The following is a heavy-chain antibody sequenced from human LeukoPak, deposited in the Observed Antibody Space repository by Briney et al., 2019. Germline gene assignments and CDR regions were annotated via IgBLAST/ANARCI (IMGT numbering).Heavy chain of an antibody. CDR3: AKIGYCSSTSCRPFDY. D-gene: IGHD2-2*03. V-gene: IGHV3-23*01. Sequence: QPGGSLRLSCAASGFTFSSYAMSWDRQAPGKGLEWVSAISGSGGSTYYADSVKGRFTISRDNSKNTLYLQMNSLRAEDTAVYYCAKIGYCSSTSCRPFDYWGQGTLVTVSS. CDR2: ISGSGGST. CDR1: GFTFSSYA. J-gene: IGHJ4*02.